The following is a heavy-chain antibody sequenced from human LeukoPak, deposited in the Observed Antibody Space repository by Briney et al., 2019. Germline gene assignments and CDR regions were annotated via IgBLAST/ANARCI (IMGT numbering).Heavy chain of an antibody. V-gene: IGHV3-23*01. D-gene: IGHD6-19*01. CDR2: ISGSGGST. CDR3: ARGGENSGFDY. CDR1: GFTFSSYA. J-gene: IGHJ4*02. Sequence: GGSLRLSCAASGFTFSSYAMSWVRQAPGKGLEWVSAISGSGGSTYYADSVKGRFTISRDNAKNSLYLQMNSLRAEDTALYYCARGGENSGFDYWGQGTLVIVSS.